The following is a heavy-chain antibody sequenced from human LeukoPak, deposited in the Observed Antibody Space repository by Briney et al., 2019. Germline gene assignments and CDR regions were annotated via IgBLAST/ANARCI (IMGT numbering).Heavy chain of an antibody. J-gene: IGHJ3*02. V-gene: IGHV5-51*01. Sequence: GESLKISCEGSGYNFTSYWISWVRQMPGKGLEWMGIVYPSDSDTRYSPSFQGQVTISADKSIRTAYLQWNSLKASDTAMYYCASAVAVAGPDAFDIWGHGTMVTVSS. CDR2: VYPSDSDT. CDR3: ASAVAVAGPDAFDI. CDR1: GYNFTSYW. D-gene: IGHD6-19*01.